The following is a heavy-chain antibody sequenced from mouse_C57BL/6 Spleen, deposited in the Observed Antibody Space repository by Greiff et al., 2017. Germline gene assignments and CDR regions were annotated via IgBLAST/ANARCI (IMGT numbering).Heavy chain of an antibody. J-gene: IGHJ2*01. Sequence: EVQRVESGGDLVKPGGSLKLSCTASGFTFSSYGMSWVRQTPDKRLEWVATISSGGSYTYYPDSVKGRFTISRDNAKNTLYRQMSRLKSEDTAMYYGARHNYLPYYFDYWGQGTTLTVSS. CDR1: GFTFSSYG. D-gene: IGHD5-5*01. CDR3: ARHNYLPYYFDY. CDR2: ISSGGSYT. V-gene: IGHV5-6*01.